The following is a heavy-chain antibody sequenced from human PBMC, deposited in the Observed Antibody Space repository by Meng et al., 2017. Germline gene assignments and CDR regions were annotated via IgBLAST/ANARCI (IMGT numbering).Heavy chain of an antibody. J-gene: IGHJ2*01. CDR1: GFIFRSYG. CDR2: IWYDGSNK. V-gene: IGHV3-33*01. CDR3: ARGLSTTYWYFDL. Sequence: VPLVEAGGGVVQPGRSLRLSCAAYGFIFRSYGMHWVRQAPGKGLEWVAVIWYDGSNKYYADSVKGRFPISRDISKNTLYLQMNSLRAEDTAVYYCARGLSTTYWYFDLWGRGTLVTVSS. D-gene: IGHD2/OR15-2a*01.